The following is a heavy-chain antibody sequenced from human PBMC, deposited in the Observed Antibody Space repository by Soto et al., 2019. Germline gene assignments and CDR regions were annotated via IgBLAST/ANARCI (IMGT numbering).Heavy chain of an antibody. CDR3: AKDLIRGDGYIDFDY. J-gene: IGHJ4*02. CDR1: GFIFSTYS. Sequence: GGSLRLSCSASGFIFSTYSMRWVRQAPGKGLEWVSTIFAGGGSTYYADSVKGRFTISRDNSKNILFLQMDSLRAEDTAVYFCAKDLIRGDGYIDFDYWGQGTLVTVSS. CDR2: IFAGGGST. V-gene: IGHV3-23*01. D-gene: IGHD3-10*01.